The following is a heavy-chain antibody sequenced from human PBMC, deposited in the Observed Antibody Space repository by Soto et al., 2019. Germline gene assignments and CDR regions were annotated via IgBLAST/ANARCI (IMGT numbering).Heavy chain of an antibody. CDR2: ISGSGDRT. CDR1: GITISNYP. J-gene: IGHJ4*02. Sequence: EVQLLESGGGLVQPGGYLRLSCAASGITISNYPMSWVRQAPGKGLDWVSGISGSGDRTYYGDSAKGRFTISKDISKNSLSLQLDRLGVEDTAVYFCVKDDGGYPSTAPHWGQGTLVTVSS. CDR3: VKDDGGYPSTAPH. D-gene: IGHD3-22*01. V-gene: IGHV3-23*01.